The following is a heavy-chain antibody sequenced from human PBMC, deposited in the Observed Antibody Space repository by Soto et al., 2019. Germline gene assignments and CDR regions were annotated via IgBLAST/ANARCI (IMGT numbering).Heavy chain of an antibody. J-gene: IGHJ4*02. CDR3: ARDRRSGWSDY. Sequence: EVQLVESGGGLVQPGGSLRRSCAASGFTVSSNYMSWVRQAPGKGLEWVSVIYSGGSTYYADSVKGRCTISRDNSKSTLYRQLNSLRAEDTAVYYGARDRRSGWSDYLGQGTLGNVSA. CDR1: GFTVSSNY. V-gene: IGHV3-66*01. D-gene: IGHD6-19*01. CDR2: IYSGGST.